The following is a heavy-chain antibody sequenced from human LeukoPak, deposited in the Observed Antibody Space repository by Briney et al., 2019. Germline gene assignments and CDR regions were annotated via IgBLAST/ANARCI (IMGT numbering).Heavy chain of an antibody. Sequence: SGGSLRLSCEASGFTFGSHAMYWVRQAPGKGLEWVAGIFGSGGSPHYADSVKGRFTISRDNPRNTVYLQINSLRDDDTAVYYCGKTTVGYSSSQKPACPVDFWGQGTLVTVSS. V-gene: IGHV3-23*01. CDR1: GFTFGSHA. D-gene: IGHD5-18*01. CDR2: IFGSGGSP. J-gene: IGHJ4*02. CDR3: GKTTVGYSSSQKPACPVDF.